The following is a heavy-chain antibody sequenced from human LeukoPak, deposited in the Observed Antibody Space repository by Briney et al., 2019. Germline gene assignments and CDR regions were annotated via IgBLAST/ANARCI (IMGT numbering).Heavy chain of an antibody. Sequence: GRSLRLSCVASGYTFSDHGMHWVRQAPGKGLEWVTMIWSTGTTGFYADSVKGRFTISRDNSKNTLYLQMNSLRAEDTAVYYCARVGRVTTPRYSDYWGQGTLVTVSS. CDR2: IWSTGTTG. V-gene: IGHV3-33*01. J-gene: IGHJ4*02. D-gene: IGHD4-17*01. CDR3: ARVGRVTTPRYSDY. CDR1: GYTFSDHG.